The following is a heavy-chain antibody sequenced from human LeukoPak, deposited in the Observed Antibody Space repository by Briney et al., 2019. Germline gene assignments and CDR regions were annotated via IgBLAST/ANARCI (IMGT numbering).Heavy chain of an antibody. CDR2: MNPNSGNT. CDR1: GYTFTSYG. D-gene: IGHD3-9*01. V-gene: IGHV1-8*03. CDR3: ARGHQFYDILTGYYDFDY. J-gene: IGHJ4*02. Sequence: ASVKVSCKASGYTFTSYGINWVRQATGQGLEWMGWMNPNSGNTGYAQKFQGRVTITRNTSISTAYMELSSLRSEDTAVYYCARGHQFYDILTGYYDFDYWGQGTLVTVSS.